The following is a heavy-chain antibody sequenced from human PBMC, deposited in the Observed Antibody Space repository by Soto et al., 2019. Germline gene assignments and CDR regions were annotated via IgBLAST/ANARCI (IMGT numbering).Heavy chain of an antibody. V-gene: IGHV1-69*06. J-gene: IGHJ4*02. CDR1: GGTFSSYA. D-gene: IGHD3-22*01. CDR3: ARDPAYYYDSSGPV. Sequence: SVKVSCKASGGTFSSYAISWVRQAPGQGLEWMGGIIPIFGTANYAQKFQGRVTITADKSTSTAYMELSSLRSEDTAVYYCARDPAYYYDSSGPVWGQGTLVTVSS. CDR2: IIPIFGTA.